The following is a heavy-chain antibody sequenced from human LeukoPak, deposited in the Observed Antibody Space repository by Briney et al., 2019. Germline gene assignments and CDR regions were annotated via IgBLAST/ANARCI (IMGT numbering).Heavy chain of an antibody. CDR1: GFTFNTYP. CDR3: ATSSGWYPKYFDY. CDR2: IGGSGGDT. V-gene: IGHV3-23*01. Sequence: GGSLRLSCAVSGFTFNTYPMSWVRQAPGKGLEWVSVIGGSGGDTYYADSVKGRFTISRDNSKNTLYLQMNSLRAEDTAVYYCATSSGWYPKYFDYWGQGTLVTVSS. J-gene: IGHJ4*02. D-gene: IGHD6-19*01.